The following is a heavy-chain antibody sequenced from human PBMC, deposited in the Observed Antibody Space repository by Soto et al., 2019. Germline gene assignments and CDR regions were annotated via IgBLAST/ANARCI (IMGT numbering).Heavy chain of an antibody. Sequence: SQTLSLPCAISGDSVSSNSAAWNWIRQSPSRGLEWLGRTYYRSKWYNDYAVSVKSRITINTDTSKNQFSLQLNSVTPEDTAVYYCARELKSSSWYYYYYGMDVWGQGTTVTVSS. CDR1: GDSVSSNSAA. CDR2: TYYRSKWYN. D-gene: IGHD6-6*01. V-gene: IGHV6-1*01. CDR3: ARELKSSSWYYYYYGMDV. J-gene: IGHJ6*02.